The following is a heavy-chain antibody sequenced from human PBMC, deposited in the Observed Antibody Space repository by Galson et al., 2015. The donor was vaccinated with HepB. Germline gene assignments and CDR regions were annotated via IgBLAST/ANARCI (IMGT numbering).Heavy chain of an antibody. J-gene: IGHJ4*02. Sequence: SLRLSCAASGFNIGNHAMNWVRQVPGKGLEWVADVNLDGSEMYYADSVKGRFTISRDNAERSMSLHMYSLRAEDTAVYYCAREVMIRTLAHKTPDYWGQETLVTVAS. V-gene: IGHV3-7*03. CDR1: GFNIGNHA. CDR2: VNLDGSEM. D-gene: IGHD3-16*01. CDR3: AREVMIRTLAHKTPDY.